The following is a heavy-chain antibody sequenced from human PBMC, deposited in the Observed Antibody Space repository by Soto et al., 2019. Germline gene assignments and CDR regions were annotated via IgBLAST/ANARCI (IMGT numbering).Heavy chain of an antibody. Sequence: GVSVKVSCKASGYTFTTYDISWVRQAPGQGLEWMGRISTYNGNTNYPQSLQGRLTMTTDTSTTTAYMELRSLRSDDTAVYYCARGDSGWYSLWSLGMDVWGQETTVTVSS. CDR3: ARGDSGWYSLWSLGMDV. CDR2: ISTYNGNT. CDR1: GYTFTTYD. D-gene: IGHD6-19*01. V-gene: IGHV1-18*01. J-gene: IGHJ6*02.